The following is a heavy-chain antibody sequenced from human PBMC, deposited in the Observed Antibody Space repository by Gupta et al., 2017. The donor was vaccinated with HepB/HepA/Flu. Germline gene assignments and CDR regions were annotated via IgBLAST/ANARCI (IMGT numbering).Heavy chain of an antibody. CDR1: GFTFSSYG. V-gene: IGHV3-30*18. D-gene: IGHD5-18*01. Sequence: VQLVESGGGVVQPGRSLRLSCAASGFTFSSYGMPWVRQAPGKGLEWVAVISYDGSNKYYADSVKGRFTISRDNSKNTLYLQMNSLRAEDTAVYYCAKMDTAMDRPFDYWGQGTLVTVSS. J-gene: IGHJ4*02. CDR3: AKMDTAMDRPFDY. CDR2: ISYDGSNK.